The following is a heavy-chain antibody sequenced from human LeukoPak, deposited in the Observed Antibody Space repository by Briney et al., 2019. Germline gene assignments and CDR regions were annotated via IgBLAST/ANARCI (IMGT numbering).Heavy chain of an antibody. CDR3: AKDGYIAGIYSTNYYYYGMDV. V-gene: IGHV3-30*18. D-gene: IGHD5-12*01. CDR1: GFTFSSYG. CDR2: ISYDGSNK. Sequence: GRSLRLSCAASGFTFSSYGMHWVRQAPGKGLEWVAVISYDGSNKYYADSVKGRFTISRDNSKNTLYLQMNSLRAEDTAVYYCAKDGYIAGIYSTNYYYYGMDVWGQGTTVTVSS. J-gene: IGHJ6*02.